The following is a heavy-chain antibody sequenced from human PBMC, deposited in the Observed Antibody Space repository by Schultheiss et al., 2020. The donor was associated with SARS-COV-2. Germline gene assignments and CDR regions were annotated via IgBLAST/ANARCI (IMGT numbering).Heavy chain of an antibody. J-gene: IGHJ3*02. CDR1: GGSFSGYY. D-gene: IGHD3-10*01. Sequence: SETLSLTCAVYGGSFSGYYWSWIRQPPGKALEWIGEINHSGSTNYNPSLKSRVTISVDTSKNQFSLKLSSVTAADTAVYYCARGRITMVRGVIPVAFDIWGQGTMVTVSS. V-gene: IGHV4-34*01. CDR3: ARGRITMVRGVIPVAFDI. CDR2: INHSGST.